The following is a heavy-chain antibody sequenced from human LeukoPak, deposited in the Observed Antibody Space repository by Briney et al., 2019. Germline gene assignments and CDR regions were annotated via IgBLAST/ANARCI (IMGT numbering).Heavy chain of an antibody. J-gene: IGHJ5*02. D-gene: IGHD2-2*02. CDR3: ARVPNLPLVVPAAILRRGWFDP. V-gene: IGHV4-34*01. CDR1: GGSFSGYY. CDR2: INHSGST. Sequence: PSETLSLTCAVYGGSFSGYYWSWIRQPPGKGLEWIGEINHSGSTNYNPSLKSRVTISVDTSKNQFSLKLSSVTAADTAVYYCARVPNLPLVVPAAILRRGWFDPWGQGTLVTVSS.